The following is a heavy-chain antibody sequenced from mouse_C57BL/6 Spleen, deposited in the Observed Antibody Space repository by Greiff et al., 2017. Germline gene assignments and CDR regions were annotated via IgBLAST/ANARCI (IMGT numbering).Heavy chain of an antibody. CDR1: GYSFTDYN. CDR3: AREGATYGSSPFAY. V-gene: IGHV1-39*01. D-gene: IGHD1-1*01. CDR2: INPNYGTT. J-gene: IGHJ3*01. Sequence: EVKLLESGPELVKPGASVKISCKASGYSFTDYNMNWVKQSNGKSLEWIGVINPNYGTTSYNQKFKGKATLTVDQSSSTAYMQLNSLTSEDSAVYYCAREGATYGSSPFAYWGQGTLVTVSA.